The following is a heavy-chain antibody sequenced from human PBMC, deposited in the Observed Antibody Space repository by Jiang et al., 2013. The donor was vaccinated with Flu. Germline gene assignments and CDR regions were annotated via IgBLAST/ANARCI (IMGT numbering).Heavy chain of an antibody. D-gene: IGHD4-23*01. CDR2: LLQWEH. V-gene: IGHV4-59*08. Sequence: GSGLVKPYGRPCPSPALSLVTSISGYYWSWIRQPPGKGLEWIGYYLLQWEHQLQPLLKSRVTISVDTSKNQFSLKLSSVTAADTAVYYCARHEGYGGNYYYYGMDVWGQGTTVTVSS. CDR1: VTSISGYY. J-gene: IGHJ6*02. CDR3: ARHEGYGGNYYYYGMDV.